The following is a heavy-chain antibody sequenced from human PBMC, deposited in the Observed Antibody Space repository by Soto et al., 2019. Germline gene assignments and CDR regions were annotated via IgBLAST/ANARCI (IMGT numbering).Heavy chain of an antibody. CDR2: MSHSGGT. J-gene: IGHJ3*02. D-gene: IGHD3-16*01. Sequence: QVQLQQWGAGLLKPSETLSLTCAVYGGFVSSGSYYWSWIRQPPGKGLEWIGEMSHSGGTHFNPSLKSRVNIWVDTSKNQFSLNIYSVTAADTALYYCARVERGTVTTVGDAFDIWGQGTMVTVSS. CDR3: ARVERGTVTTVGDAFDI. CDR1: GGFVSSGSYY. V-gene: IGHV4-34*01.